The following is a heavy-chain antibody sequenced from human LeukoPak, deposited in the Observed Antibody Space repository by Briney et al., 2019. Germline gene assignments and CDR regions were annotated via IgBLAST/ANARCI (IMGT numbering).Heavy chain of an antibody. Sequence: SETLSLTCTVSGGSISSYYWSWIRQPPGKGLEWIGYIYDSGSTNHNPSLRSRVTISVDTSKNQFSLKLSSVTAADTAVYYCAKSWRPRRWPDSFDPWGQGTLVTVSS. CDR3: AKSWRPRRWPDSFDP. J-gene: IGHJ5*02. CDR2: IYDSGST. D-gene: IGHD5-24*01. CDR1: GGSISSYY. V-gene: IGHV4-59*01.